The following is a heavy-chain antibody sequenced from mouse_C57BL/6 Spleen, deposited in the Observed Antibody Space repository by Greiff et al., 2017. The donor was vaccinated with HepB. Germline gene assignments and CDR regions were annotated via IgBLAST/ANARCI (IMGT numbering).Heavy chain of an antibody. Sequence: DLKLVESGEGLVKPGGSLKLSCAASGFTFSSYAMSWVRQTPEKRLEWVAYISSGGDYIYYADTVKGRFTISRDNARNTLYLQMSSLKSEDTAMYYCTKVPITTVVATAHWYFDVWGTGTTVTVSS. CDR2: ISSGGDYI. CDR1: GFTFSSYA. D-gene: IGHD1-1*01. CDR3: TKVPITTVVATAHWYFDV. J-gene: IGHJ1*03. V-gene: IGHV5-9-1*02.